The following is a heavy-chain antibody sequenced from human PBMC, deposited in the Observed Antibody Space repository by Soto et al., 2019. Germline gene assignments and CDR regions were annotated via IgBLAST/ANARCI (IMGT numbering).Heavy chain of an antibody. CDR2: ISDTGGST. CDR1: GFTFSTYA. CDR3: SKDRWYSSGWYNYYGMDV. V-gene: IGHV3-23*01. D-gene: IGHD6-19*01. J-gene: IGHJ6*02. Sequence: EVQLLDSGGGLVQPGGSLRLSCAASGFTFSTYAMTWVRQAPGQGLEWVSAISDTGGSTYYADSVKGRFTISRDNSKNTLYLQMNSLRAEDTAVYYCSKDRWYSSGWYNYYGMDVGGQGTTVTVSS.